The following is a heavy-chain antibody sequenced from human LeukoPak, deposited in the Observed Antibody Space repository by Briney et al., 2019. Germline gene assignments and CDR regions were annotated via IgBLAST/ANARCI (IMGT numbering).Heavy chain of an antibody. D-gene: IGHD3-16*02. CDR2: IYYSGST. V-gene: IGHV4-59*01. CDR3: ARVPDYVWGSYRYGYFDY. CDR1: GGSISSYY. Sequence: SGTLSLTCTVSGGSISSYYWSWIRQPPGKGLEWLGYIYYSGSTNYNPSLKSRVTISVDTSKNQFSLKLSSVTAADTAVYYCARVPDYVWGSYRYGYFDYWGQGTLVTVSS. J-gene: IGHJ4*02.